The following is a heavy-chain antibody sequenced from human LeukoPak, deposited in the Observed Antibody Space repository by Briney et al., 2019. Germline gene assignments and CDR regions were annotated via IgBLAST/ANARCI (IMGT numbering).Heavy chain of an antibody. Sequence: PSETLSLTCTVSGGSIDSYYWSWIRQPPGKGLEWIGYIYYTGSTAYHPSLKSRVTISLDTSKNQFSLKLTSVTAADTAVYYCARVYQSAEYYFDCWGQGNLVSVSS. J-gene: IGHJ4*02. D-gene: IGHD2-2*01. V-gene: IGHV4-59*01. CDR3: ARVYQSAEYYFDC. CDR1: GGSIDSYY. CDR2: IYYTGST.